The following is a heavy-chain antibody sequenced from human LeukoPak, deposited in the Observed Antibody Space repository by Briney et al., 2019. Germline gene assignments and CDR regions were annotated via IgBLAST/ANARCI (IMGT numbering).Heavy chain of an antibody. CDR3: AREMGVVTAHGIDV. D-gene: IGHD4-23*01. CDR2: IYYSGST. V-gene: IGHV4-39*02. CDR1: GGSISSISSNNYH. Sequence: SETLSLTCIVSGGSISSISSNNYHWGWIRQPPGKGLEWIGSIYYSGSTYYNPSLKSRVTISVDTSKNQFSLKQSSVTAADTALYYCAREMGVVTAHGIDVWGQGTTVTVSS. J-gene: IGHJ6*02.